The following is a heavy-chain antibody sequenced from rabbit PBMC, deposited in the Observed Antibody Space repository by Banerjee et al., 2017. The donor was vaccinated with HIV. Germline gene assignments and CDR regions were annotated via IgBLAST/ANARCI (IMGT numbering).Heavy chain of an antibody. CDR3: ARDWADSNGYSYAYDLNL. CDR2: IYTSSSST. D-gene: IGHD6-1*01. V-gene: IGHV1S43*01. J-gene: IGHJ4*01. Sequence: QEQLEESGGGLVQPEGSLTLTCTASGFSFSNKYVMCWVRQAPGRGLELIACIYTSSSSTWYASWVNGRFTISSHNAQNTLYLQLNSLTAADTATYFCARDWADSNGYSYAYDLNLWGPGTLVTVS. CDR1: GFSFSNKYV.